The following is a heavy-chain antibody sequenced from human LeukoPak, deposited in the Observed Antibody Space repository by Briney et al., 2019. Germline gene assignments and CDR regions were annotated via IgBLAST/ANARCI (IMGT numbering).Heavy chain of an antibody. CDR3: AKDEVGATHY. CDR1: GFTFSSYG. D-gene: IGHD1-26*01. Sequence: GGSLRLSCAASGFTFSSYGMNWVRQAPGKGLEWVSSISGSGGSTYYADSVKGRFTISRDNSKNTLYLQMNSLRAEDTAVYYCAKDEVGATHYWGQGTLVTVSS. V-gene: IGHV3-23*01. J-gene: IGHJ4*02. CDR2: ISGSGGST.